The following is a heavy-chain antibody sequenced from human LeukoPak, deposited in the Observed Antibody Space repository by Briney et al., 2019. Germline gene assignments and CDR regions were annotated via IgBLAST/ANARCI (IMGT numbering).Heavy chain of an antibody. CDR3: ARDSRGGYCSSTSCRMRRENWFDP. D-gene: IGHD2-2*01. CDR2: ISSSGSTI. J-gene: IGHJ5*02. CDR1: GFTFSSYE. Sequence: GGSLRLSCAASGFTFSSYEMNWVRQAPGKGLEWVSYISSSGSTIYYADSVKGRFTISRDNSKNTLYLQMNSLRAEDTAVYYCARDSRGGYCSSTSCRMRRENWFDPWGQGTLVTVSS. V-gene: IGHV3-48*03.